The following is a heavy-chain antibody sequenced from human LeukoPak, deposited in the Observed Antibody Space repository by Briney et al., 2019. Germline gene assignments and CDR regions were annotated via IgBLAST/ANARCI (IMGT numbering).Heavy chain of an antibody. D-gene: IGHD3-3*01. CDR3: AKDTYYDFWSGYPTRGYYYYGMDV. CDR2: ISWNSGSI. V-gene: IGHV3-9*01. J-gene: IGHJ6*02. CDR1: GFTFDDYA. Sequence: GRSLRLSCAASGFTFDDYAMHWVRQAPGKGLEWVSGISWNSGSIGYADSVKGRFTISRDNAKNSLYLQMNSLRAEDTALYYCAKDTYYDFWSGYPTRGYYYYGMDVWGQGTTVTVSS.